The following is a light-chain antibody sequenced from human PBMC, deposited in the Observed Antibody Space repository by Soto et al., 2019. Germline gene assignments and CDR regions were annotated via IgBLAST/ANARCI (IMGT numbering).Light chain of an antibody. V-gene: IGKV1-39*01. Sequence: DIQMTQSPSSLSASVGDRVTITCRASQSISSYLNWYQQKPGKAPKLLIYAASSLQSGVPSRFSRSGSGTDFTLTISSLQPEYFAPYYCQQSYSTPWTSGQGTPGEIK. CDR3: QQSYSTPWT. CDR2: AAS. CDR1: QSISSY. J-gene: IGKJ1*01.